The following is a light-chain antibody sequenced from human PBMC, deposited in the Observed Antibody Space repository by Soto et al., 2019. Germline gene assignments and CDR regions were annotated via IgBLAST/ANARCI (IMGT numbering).Light chain of an antibody. V-gene: IGKV3-15*01. CDR1: QSVSSN. J-gene: IGKJ2*01. CDR3: QQYNNWYT. Sequence: EIVMTQSPATLSVSPGERATLSCRASQSVSSNLAWYQQKPGQAPRLLIYGASTRATGIPAWFSGSWSGTEFTLTISSLQSEDFAVYYCQQYNNWYTFGQGTKLEIK. CDR2: GAS.